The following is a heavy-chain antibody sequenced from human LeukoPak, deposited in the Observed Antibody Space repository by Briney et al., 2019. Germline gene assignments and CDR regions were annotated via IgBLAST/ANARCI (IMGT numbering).Heavy chain of an antibody. CDR3: ARKGESGYGMDV. Sequence: GGSLRLSCAASGFTVSSHYMSWVRQAPGKGLEWVSVTDSGGSTSYADSVKGRFTISRDTSKNTLYLQMNSLRAEDTAVYYCARKGESGYGMDVWGQGTTVTVSS. J-gene: IGHJ6*02. V-gene: IGHV3-53*01. CDR2: TDSGGST. D-gene: IGHD3-3*01. CDR1: GFTVSSHY.